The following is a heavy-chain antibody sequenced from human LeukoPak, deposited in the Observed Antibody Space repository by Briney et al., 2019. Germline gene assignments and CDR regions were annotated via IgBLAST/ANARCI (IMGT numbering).Heavy chain of an antibody. CDR2: IYYIGST. Sequence: SETLSLTCTVSGGSISSSSYYWGWIRQPPGKGLEWIGNIYYIGSTHYNPSLKSRVTISIDTSKNQFSLKLSSVTAADTAVYYCARLPLGGNTHDTFDIWGQGTMVTVSS. V-gene: IGHV4-39*01. CDR3: ARLPLGGNTHDTFDI. CDR1: GGSISSSSYY. J-gene: IGHJ3*02. D-gene: IGHD4-23*01.